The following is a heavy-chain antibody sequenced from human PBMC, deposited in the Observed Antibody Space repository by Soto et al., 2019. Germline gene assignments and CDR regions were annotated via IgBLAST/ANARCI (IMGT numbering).Heavy chain of an antibody. J-gene: IGHJ4*02. V-gene: IGHV2-5*02. Sequence: QITLNESGPTQVKPRQTLTLTCTFSGFSRTTSGVGVGWIRQSPGKSPEWLALLYWDDDKRYSPSLKSRLTMTKAASKNQVIRTMADLDPADTATYYGEHSLLRPVLGLVTTTGNYFDFWCQGTTVAVS. CDR2: LYWDDDK. D-gene: IGHD3-3*01. CDR1: GFSRTTSGVG. CDR3: EHSLLRPVLGLVTTTGNYFDF.